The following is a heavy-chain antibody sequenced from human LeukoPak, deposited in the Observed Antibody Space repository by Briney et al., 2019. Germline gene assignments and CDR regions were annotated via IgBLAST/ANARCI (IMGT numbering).Heavy chain of an antibody. CDR1: GFPFSSYG. J-gene: IGHJ3*02. D-gene: IGHD1-14*01. Sequence: GGSLRLSCAASGFPFSSYGMSWVRQAPGKGLEWVSYISSSSSTIYYADSVKGRFTISRDDSKNTLYLQMNSLKTEDTAVYYCTTNDAFDIWGQGTMVIVSS. CDR3: TTNDAFDI. CDR2: ISSSSSTI. V-gene: IGHV3-48*01.